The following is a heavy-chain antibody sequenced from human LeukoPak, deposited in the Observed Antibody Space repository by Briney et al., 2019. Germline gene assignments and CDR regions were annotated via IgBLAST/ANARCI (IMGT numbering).Heavy chain of an antibody. Sequence: PSQTLSLTCTVSGGSITSSSYYWRWIRQPAGKGLEWIGRIYTSGSTSYSPSLKSRVTMSLDTSKNQFSLKMSSVTAADTAVYYCARGEMRNGYSEAAFDIWGQETMVTVSS. D-gene: IGHD5-24*01. CDR2: IYTSGST. V-gene: IGHV4-61*02. J-gene: IGHJ3*02. CDR3: ARGEMRNGYSEAAFDI. CDR1: GGSITSSSYY.